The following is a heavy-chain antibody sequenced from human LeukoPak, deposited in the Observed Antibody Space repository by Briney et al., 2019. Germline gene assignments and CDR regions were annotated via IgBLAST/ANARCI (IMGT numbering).Heavy chain of an antibody. Sequence: SETLSLTCAVSGGSISSSNWWSWVRQPPGQGLEWIGEIYHSGSTNYNPSLKSRVTISVDKSKNQFSLKLSSVTAADTAVYYCARGETAHGGKTWSGYYGWFDPWGQGTLVTVSS. CDR3: ARGETAHGGKTWSGYYGWFDP. J-gene: IGHJ5*02. CDR2: IYHSGST. V-gene: IGHV4-4*02. CDR1: GGSISSSNW. D-gene: IGHD3-3*01.